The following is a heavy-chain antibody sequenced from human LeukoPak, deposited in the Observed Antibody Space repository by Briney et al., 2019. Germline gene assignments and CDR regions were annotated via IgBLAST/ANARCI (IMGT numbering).Heavy chain of an antibody. CDR2: MYYTGST. V-gene: IGHV4-59*12. D-gene: IGHD3-10*01. J-gene: IGHJ6*02. Sequence: PSETPSLTCTVSGGSISSYYWSWIRQPPGKGLEWIGYMYYTGSTNYNPSLKSRLTISVGTSKNQFSLKLSSVTAADTAVYYCASLRGSGSYYSLRPYYYYGMDVWGQGTTVTVSS. CDR3: ASLRGSGSYYSLRPYYYYGMDV. CDR1: GGSISSYY.